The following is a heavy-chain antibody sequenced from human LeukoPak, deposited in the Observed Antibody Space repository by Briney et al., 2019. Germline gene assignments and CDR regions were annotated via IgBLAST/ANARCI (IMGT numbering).Heavy chain of an antibody. Sequence: PGGSLRLSCAASGFTFSSYEMNWVRQAPGKGLEWVSYISSSGSTIYYADSVKGRFTISRDNAKNSLYLQMNSLRAEDTAVYYCARTNYDILTGYYVDYWGQGTLVTVSS. CDR3: ARTNYDILTGYYVDY. CDR2: ISSSGSTI. V-gene: IGHV3-48*03. D-gene: IGHD3-9*01. J-gene: IGHJ4*02. CDR1: GFTFSSYE.